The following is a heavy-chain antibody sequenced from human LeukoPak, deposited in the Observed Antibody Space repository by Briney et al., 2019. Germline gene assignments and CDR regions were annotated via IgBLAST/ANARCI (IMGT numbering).Heavy chain of an antibody. Sequence: SVTVSCKASGGTFSSYAISWVRQAPGQGLEWMGGIIPIFGTANYAQKFQGRVTITADKSTSTAYMELSSLRSEDTAVYYCARDRGWGYFDYWGQGTLVTVSS. CDR2: IIPIFGTA. CDR3: ARDRGWGYFDY. CDR1: GGTFSSYA. V-gene: IGHV1-69*06. D-gene: IGHD3-16*01. J-gene: IGHJ4*02.